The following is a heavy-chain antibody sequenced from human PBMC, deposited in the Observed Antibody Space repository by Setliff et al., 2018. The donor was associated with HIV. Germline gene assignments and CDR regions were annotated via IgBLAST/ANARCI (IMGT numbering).Heavy chain of an antibody. V-gene: IGHV3-15*01. J-gene: IGHJ3*02. CDR3: ARDFRIIVPDVFDI. CDR1: GFTFSNAW. Sequence: PGGSLRLSCAASGFTFSNAWMSWVRQAPGKGREWVGRIKSKTDGGTTDYAAPVKGRFTISRDDSKNTLYLQMNSLKTEDTAVYYCARDFRIIVPDVFDIWGRGTMVTVSS. D-gene: IGHD2-15*01. CDR2: IKSKTDGGTT.